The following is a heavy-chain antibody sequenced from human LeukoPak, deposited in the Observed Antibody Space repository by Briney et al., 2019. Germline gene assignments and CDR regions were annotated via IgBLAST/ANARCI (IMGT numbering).Heavy chain of an antibody. CDR3: AKVGVAADVNFDY. CDR1: GFTFSSYA. D-gene: IGHD6-13*01. J-gene: IGHJ4*02. CDR2: ISGSGGGT. V-gene: IGHV3-23*01. Sequence: PGGSLRLSCAASGFTFSSYAMSWVRQAPGKGLEWVSAISGSGGGTYYADSVKGRFTISRDNSKNTLYLQMNSLRAEDTAVYYCAKVGVAADVNFDYCGQGTLVTVSS.